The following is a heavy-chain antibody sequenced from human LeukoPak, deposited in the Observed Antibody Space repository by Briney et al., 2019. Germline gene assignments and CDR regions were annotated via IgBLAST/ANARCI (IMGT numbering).Heavy chain of an antibody. J-gene: IGHJ4*02. Sequence: GASVKVSCKASGYTFTSCAMHWVRQAPGQRLEWMGWINAGNGNTKYSQKFQGRVTMTRNTSISTAYMELSSLRSEDTAVYYCARGGPVLRYFDWFPSVYWGQGTLVTVSS. CDR3: ARGGPVLRYFDWFPSVY. CDR1: GYTFTSCA. CDR2: INAGNGNT. V-gene: IGHV1-3*01. D-gene: IGHD3-9*01.